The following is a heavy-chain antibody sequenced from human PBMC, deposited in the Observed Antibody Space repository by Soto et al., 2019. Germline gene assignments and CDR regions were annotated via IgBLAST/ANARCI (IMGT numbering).Heavy chain of an antibody. CDR3: AREDGYCSGGSCVESFDY. V-gene: IGHV1-18*01. CDR1: GYTFTSYG. Sequence: QVPLVQSGAEVKKPGASVKVSCKASGYTFTSYGISWVRQAPGQGLEWMGWISAYNGNTNYAQKLQGRVTMTTDTSTSTAYMELRSLRSDDTAVYYCAREDGYCSGGSCVESFDYWGQGTLVTVSS. CDR2: ISAYNGNT. D-gene: IGHD2-15*01. J-gene: IGHJ4*02.